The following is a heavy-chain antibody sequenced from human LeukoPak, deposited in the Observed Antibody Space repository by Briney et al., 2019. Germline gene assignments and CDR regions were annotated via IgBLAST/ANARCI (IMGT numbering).Heavy chain of an antibody. CDR2: ISGSGGRT. CDR3: AKEVSIISRGLDY. Sequence: GGSLRLSCAASGFTFSSYGMSWVRQAPGKGLEWVSAISGSGGRTYYADSVKGRVTISRDSSKNTLYLQMNSLRAEDTAVYYCAKEVSIISRGLDYWGQGILVTVSS. V-gene: IGHV3-23*01. J-gene: IGHJ4*02. D-gene: IGHD2-21*01. CDR1: GFTFSSYG.